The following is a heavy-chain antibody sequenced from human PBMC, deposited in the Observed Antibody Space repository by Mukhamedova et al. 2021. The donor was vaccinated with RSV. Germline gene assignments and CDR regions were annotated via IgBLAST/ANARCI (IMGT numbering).Heavy chain of an antibody. CDR3: ARVGLDYYGMDV. D-gene: IGHD3-16*01. Sequence: TFSSYAMHWVRQAPGKGLEWVAVISYDGSNKYYADSVKGRFTISRDNSKNTLYLQMNSLRAEDTAVYYCARVGLDYYGMDVWGQG. J-gene: IGHJ6*02. CDR1: TFSSYA. V-gene: IGHV3-30*01. CDR2: ISYDGSNK.